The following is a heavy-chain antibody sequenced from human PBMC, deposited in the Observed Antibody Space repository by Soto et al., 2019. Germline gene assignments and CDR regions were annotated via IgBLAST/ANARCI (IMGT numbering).Heavy chain of an antibody. CDR1: GGSVSSGSYY. V-gene: IGHV4-61*01. J-gene: IGHJ6*02. CDR3: ARGPPSPPYCGMDV. Sequence: PSETLSLTCTVSGGSVSSGSYYWSWLRQPPGKGLEWIGYIYYSGSNNYNPSLKSRVTISVDTSKNQFSLKLSSGTAADTAVYYCARGPPSPPYCGMDVWGQGTTVTVSS. CDR2: IYYSGSN.